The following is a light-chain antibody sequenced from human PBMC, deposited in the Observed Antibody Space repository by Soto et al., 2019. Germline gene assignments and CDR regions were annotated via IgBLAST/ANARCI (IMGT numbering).Light chain of an antibody. CDR2: GAS. CDR1: QSISDT. Sequence: EIVMTQSPATLSVSPGGGVTLSCRASQSISDTIAWYQQKPGQAPRLLIYGASARATGFPARFSGSGSGTDFTLTISSLQSEDFAVYYCQQYNNWPWTFGQGTRLEI. V-gene: IGKV3-15*01. J-gene: IGKJ5*01. CDR3: QQYNNWPWT.